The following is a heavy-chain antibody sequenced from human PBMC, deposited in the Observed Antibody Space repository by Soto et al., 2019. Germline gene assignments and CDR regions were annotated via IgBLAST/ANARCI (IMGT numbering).Heavy chain of an antibody. V-gene: IGHV4-59*01. Sequence: SETLSLTCTVYGGCISSYYWSWIRQPPGKGLEWIGYISYSGSTNYNPSLKSRVTISVDTSKNQFSLKLSSVTAADTAVYYCERESYSSGYYYYYAMDVWGQGTTVTVSS. D-gene: IGHD3-22*01. CDR1: GGCISSYY. CDR3: ERESYSSGYYYYYAMDV. CDR2: ISYSGST. J-gene: IGHJ6*02.